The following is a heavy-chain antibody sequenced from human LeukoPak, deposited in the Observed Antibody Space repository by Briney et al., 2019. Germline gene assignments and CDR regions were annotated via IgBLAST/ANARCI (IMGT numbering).Heavy chain of an antibody. Sequence: GGSLRLSCAASGFIFSDYSMNWVRQAPGKGLEWVAVISYDGSNKYYADSVKGRFTISRDNSKNTLYLQMNSLRAEDTAVYYCIGGNSGWAFDIWGQGTMVTVSS. CDR3: IGGNSGWAFDI. CDR2: ISYDGSNK. D-gene: IGHD4-23*01. J-gene: IGHJ3*02. CDR1: GFIFSDYS. V-gene: IGHV3-30*03.